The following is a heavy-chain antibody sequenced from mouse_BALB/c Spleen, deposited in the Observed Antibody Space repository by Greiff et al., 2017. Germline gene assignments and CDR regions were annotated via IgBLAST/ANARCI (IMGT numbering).Heavy chain of an antibody. V-gene: IGHV3-8*02. Sequence: DVQLQESGPSLVKPSQTLSLTCSVTGDSITSGYWNWIRKFPGNKLEYMGYISYSGSTYYNPSLKSRISIARDTSKNQYYLQLNSVTTEDTATYYCARGDRYDDYAMDYWGQGTSVTVSS. J-gene: IGHJ4*01. CDR1: GDSITSGY. CDR2: ISYSGST. CDR3: ARGDRYDDYAMDY. D-gene: IGHD2-14*01.